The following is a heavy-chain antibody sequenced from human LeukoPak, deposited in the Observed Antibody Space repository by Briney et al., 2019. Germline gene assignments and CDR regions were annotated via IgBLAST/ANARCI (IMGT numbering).Heavy chain of an antibody. V-gene: IGHV4-39*01. Sequence: SETLSLTCTVSGGSISSSSYYWGWIRQPPGKGLEWTGRMYYSGIIHYNPSLKSRVTISVDTSKNQFSLKLSSVTAADTAVYYCASVYDDRYFDYWGQGTLVTVSS. J-gene: IGHJ4*02. CDR1: GGSISSSSYY. CDR3: ASVYDDRYFDY. CDR2: MYYSGII. D-gene: IGHD5/OR15-5a*01.